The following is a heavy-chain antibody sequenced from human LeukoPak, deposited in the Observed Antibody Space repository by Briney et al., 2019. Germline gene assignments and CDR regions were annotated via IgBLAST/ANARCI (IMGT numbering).Heavy chain of an antibody. J-gene: IGHJ6*03. CDR1: GGSISRSYYY. V-gene: IGHV4-39*02. CDR2: VYYSGKT. Sequence: SETLSLTCTVSGGSISRSYYYWGWIRQPPGKGLEWVGSVYYSGKTFYSPSLESRVTISVDTSKNHFSLRLSSVTAADTAVYYCARGSTLLPLHPLRYFDWLPKLPSNYYYMDVWGKGTTVTVSS. CDR3: ARGSTLLPLHPLRYFDWLPKLPSNYYYMDV. D-gene: IGHD3-9*01.